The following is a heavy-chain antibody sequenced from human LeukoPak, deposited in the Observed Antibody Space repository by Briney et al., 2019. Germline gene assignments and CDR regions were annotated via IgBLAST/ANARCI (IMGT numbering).Heavy chain of an antibody. Sequence: GGSLRLSCAASGFTFSSYWMSWVRQAPGKGLEWVAHIKQDGSEKYYVDSVKGRFTISRDNAKNSLYLQMNSLRAEDTAVYYCARDRALLWFGNWGQGTLVTVSS. D-gene: IGHD3-10*01. CDR2: IKQDGSEK. CDR1: GFTFSSYW. J-gene: IGHJ4*02. V-gene: IGHV3-7*01. CDR3: ARDRALLWFGN.